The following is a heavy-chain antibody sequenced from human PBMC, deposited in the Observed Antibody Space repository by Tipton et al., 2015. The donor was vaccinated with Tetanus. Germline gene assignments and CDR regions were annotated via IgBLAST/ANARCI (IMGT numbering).Heavy chain of an antibody. CDR1: GGSISTRNYF. V-gene: IGHV4-39*01. D-gene: IGHD3-16*01. Sequence: GLVKPSETLSLTCTVSGGSISTRNYFWGWIRQAPGKGLEWIGHIYYSGSTDYNPSLKSRVAISVDTSKNQFSLKLSSVTAADTAVYYCARTWGVWVTSIDAFDIWGQGTKVAVSS. CDR2: IYYSGST. CDR3: ARTWGVWVTSIDAFDI. J-gene: IGHJ3*02.